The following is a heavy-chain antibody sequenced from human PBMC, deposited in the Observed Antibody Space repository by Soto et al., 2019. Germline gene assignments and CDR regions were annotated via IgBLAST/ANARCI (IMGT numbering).Heavy chain of an antibody. CDR2: IYYSGST. CDR1: GGSISSYY. V-gene: IGHV4-59*08. D-gene: IGHD3-10*01. J-gene: IGHJ3*02. CDR3: ASGRGSYYRDDAFDI. Sequence: QVQLQESGPGLVKPSETLSLTCTVSGGSISSYYWSWIRQPPGKGLEWIGYIYYSGSTNYNPSLKSRVTISVDTSKNQFSLKLSAVTAADTAVYYCASGRGSYYRDDAFDILGQGTMVTVSS.